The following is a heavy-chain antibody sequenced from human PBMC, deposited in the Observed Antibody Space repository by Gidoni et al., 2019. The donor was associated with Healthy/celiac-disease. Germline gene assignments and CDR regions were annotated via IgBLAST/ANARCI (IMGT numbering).Heavy chain of an antibody. Sequence: QVQLVQSGAEVKKPGASVKVSCKASGYPFTSYDINWVRQATGQGLEWMGWMNPNSGNTGYAQKFQGRVTMTRNTSISTAYMELSSLRSEDTAVYYCARVVATTEGGYYYYGMDVWGQGTTVTVSS. D-gene: IGHD5-12*01. CDR3: ARVVATTEGGYYYYGMDV. CDR1: GYPFTSYD. V-gene: IGHV1-8*01. J-gene: IGHJ6*02. CDR2: MNPNSGNT.